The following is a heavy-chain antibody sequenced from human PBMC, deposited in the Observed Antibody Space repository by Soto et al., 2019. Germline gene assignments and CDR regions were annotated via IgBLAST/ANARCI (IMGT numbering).Heavy chain of an antibody. CDR3: TRVELKDIVVVLAAFADV. CDR2: IRSKAYGGTT. D-gene: IGHD2-15*01. V-gene: IGHV3-49*03. J-gene: IGHJ6*04. CDR1: GFTFGDYA. Sequence: PGGSLRLSCTASGFTFGDYAMSWFRQAPGKGLEWVGFIRSKAYGGTTEYAASVKGRFTISRDDSKSIAYLQMNSLKTEDTAVYYCTRVELKDIVVVLAAFADVSGKRTAVTVSS.